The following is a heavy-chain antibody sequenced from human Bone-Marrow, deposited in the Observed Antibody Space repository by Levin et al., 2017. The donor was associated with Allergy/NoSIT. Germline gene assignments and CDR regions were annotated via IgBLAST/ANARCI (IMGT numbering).Heavy chain of an antibody. V-gene: IGHV1-2*02. CDR3: ARSGRRKTDIVVVVAATPMDY. CDR2: INPNSGGT. Sequence: ASVKVSCKASGYTFTGYYMHWVRQAPGQGLEWMGWINPNSGGTNYAQKFQGRVTMTRDTSISTAYMELSRLRSDDTAVYYCARSGRRKTDIVVVVAATPMDYWGQGTLVTVSS. J-gene: IGHJ4*02. D-gene: IGHD2-15*01. CDR1: GYTFTGYY.